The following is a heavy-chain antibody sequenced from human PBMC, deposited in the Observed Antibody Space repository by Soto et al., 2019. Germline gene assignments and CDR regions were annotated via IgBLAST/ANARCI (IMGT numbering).Heavy chain of an antibody. J-gene: IGHJ5*02. CDR3: AKAPDIAALNWFDP. V-gene: IGHV3-23*01. D-gene: IGHD6-13*01. Sequence: GGSLRLSCAASGFTFSSYAMNWVRQAPGKGLEWVSAITNSGDSTYYADSVKGRFTISRDNSKNTLYLQMNSLRAEDTAVYYCAKAPDIAALNWFDPWGQGTLVTVSS. CDR1: GFTFSSYA. CDR2: ITNSGDST.